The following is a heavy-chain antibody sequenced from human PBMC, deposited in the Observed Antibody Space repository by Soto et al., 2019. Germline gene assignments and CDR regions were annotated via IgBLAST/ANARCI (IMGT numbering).Heavy chain of an antibody. V-gene: IGHV1-69*13. Sequence: GASVKISCKASGGAFSSYAISWVRQAPGEGLEWMGGIIPIFGTANYAQKFQGRVTITADESTSTAYMELSSLRSEDTAVYYCARDLGDCTNGVCPYNWFDPWRPGTLVTV. CDR3: ARDLGDCTNGVCPYNWFDP. CDR1: GGAFSSYA. CDR2: IIPIFGTA. J-gene: IGHJ5*02. D-gene: IGHD2-8*01.